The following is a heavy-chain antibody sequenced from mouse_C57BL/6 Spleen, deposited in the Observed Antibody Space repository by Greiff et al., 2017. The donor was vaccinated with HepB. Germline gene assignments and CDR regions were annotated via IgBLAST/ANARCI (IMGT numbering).Heavy chain of an antibody. Sequence: VQLQESGAELVRPGTSVKVSCKASGYAFTNYLIEWVKQRPGQGLEWIGVINPGSGGTNYNEKFKGKATLTADKSSSTPYMQLSSLTSEDSAVYFCATPLRGAMDYWGQGTSVTVSS. CDR1: GYAFTNYL. D-gene: IGHD1-1*01. CDR2: INPGSGGT. CDR3: ATPLRGAMDY. J-gene: IGHJ4*01. V-gene: IGHV1-54*01.